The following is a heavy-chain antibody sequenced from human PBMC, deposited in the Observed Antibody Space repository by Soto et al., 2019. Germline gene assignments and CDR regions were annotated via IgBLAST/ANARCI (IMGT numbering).Heavy chain of an antibody. J-gene: IGHJ4*02. V-gene: IGHV5-51*01. Sequence: PGESLKISCKGSGHSFTSYWIGWVRQMPGKGLEWMGIIYPRDSDTRYSPSFQGQVTISVDKSISTAYLQWSSLKASDTAMYYCARQDGIPAYYFDSWGQGTLVTVSS. CDR1: GHSFTSYW. D-gene: IGHD6-13*01. CDR2: IYPRDSDT. CDR3: ARQDGIPAYYFDS.